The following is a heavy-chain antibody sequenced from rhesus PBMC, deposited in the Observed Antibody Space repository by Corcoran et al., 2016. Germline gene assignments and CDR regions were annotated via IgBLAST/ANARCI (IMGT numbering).Heavy chain of an antibody. Sequence: QVQLQESGPGLAKPSETLSLTCAVSGGSISSNYWSWIRQSPGKGREWIGYIYGGSGSTSYNPTLKSRVTIATDTSKNQFYLKLSSVTAADTAVYYCARGPRSHNSVDVWGRGVLVTVSS. CDR1: GGSISSNY. CDR3: ARGPRSHNSVDV. V-gene: IGHV4-147*01. J-gene: IGHJ5-2*02. CDR2: IYGGSGST. D-gene: IGHD1-44*02.